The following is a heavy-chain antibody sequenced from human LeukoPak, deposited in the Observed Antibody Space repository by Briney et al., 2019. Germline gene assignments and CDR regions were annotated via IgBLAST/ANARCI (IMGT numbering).Heavy chain of an antibody. Sequence: SETLSLTCTVSGGTISSYYWNWIRQPPGKGLEWIGYIHYSGSTKCNPSLKSRVTISVDTSKNQFSLKLSSVTAADTAVYYCARWYSSGWAFDYWGQGTLVTVSS. D-gene: IGHD6-19*01. V-gene: IGHV4-59*08. J-gene: IGHJ4*02. CDR3: ARWYSSGWAFDY. CDR1: GGTISSYY. CDR2: IHYSGST.